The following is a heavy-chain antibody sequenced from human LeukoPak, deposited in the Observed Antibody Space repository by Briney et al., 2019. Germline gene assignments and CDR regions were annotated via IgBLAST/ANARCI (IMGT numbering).Heavy chain of an antibody. CDR2: INPSGGSS. V-gene: IGHV1-46*01. CDR1: GYTFANYY. Sequence: ASVKVSCKASGYTFANYYMHWVRQAPGQGLEWMGIINPSGGSSSYAQKFQGRITMTRDTSTSTVYMELSSLRSEDTAVYYCARRLTMVRGVTFDYWGQGTLVTVSS. CDR3: ARRLTMVRGVTFDY. J-gene: IGHJ4*02. D-gene: IGHD3-10*01.